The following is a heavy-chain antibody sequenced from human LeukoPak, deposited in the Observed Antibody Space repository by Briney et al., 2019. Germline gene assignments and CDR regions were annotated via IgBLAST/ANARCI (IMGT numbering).Heavy chain of an antibody. V-gene: IGHV5-51*01. CDR2: IYPGDSDT. D-gene: IGHD2-2*01. CDR1: GYSFPSYW. Sequence: GESLKIPCKGSGYSFPSYWIGWVRQMSGKGLEWMGIIYPGDSDTRYSPFFQGQVTISPDNSISTAYLQWSSLKASDTAMYYCARRYCSSTSCYRDAFDLWGQETMVSVSS. CDR3: ARRYCSSTSCYRDAFDL. J-gene: IGHJ3*01.